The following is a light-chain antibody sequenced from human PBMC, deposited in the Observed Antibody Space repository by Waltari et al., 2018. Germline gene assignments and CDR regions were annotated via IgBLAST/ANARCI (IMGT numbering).Light chain of an antibody. V-gene: IGKV2-29*02. CDR1: QSLQYSDGKSY. CDR3: MQGLQHPWT. J-gene: IGKJ1*01. CDR2: LVS. Sequence: EIVMTQTPLSLSVTPGQPASISCKSSQSLQYSDGKSYLSWYLQRPGQSPQLLISLVSSPVSGVPDRFSGSGSDKDFTLKISRVEADDVGVYYCMQGLQHPWTFGQGTKVEI.